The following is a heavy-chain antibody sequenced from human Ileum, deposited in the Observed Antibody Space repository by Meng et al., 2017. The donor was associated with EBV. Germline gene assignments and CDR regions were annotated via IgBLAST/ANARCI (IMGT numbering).Heavy chain of an antibody. V-gene: IGHV4-59*01. CDR1: GAPIRTYY. Sequence: SAHGRLHPWVSLSSPSLVPGAPIRTYYWSWLRQSPGKGPELIGYIYSSGDTNYNPSLKSRVTISIDTSKNQFSLMLNSVTAADTAVYYCARGSSYSSGWYPDLWGQGTLVTVSS. CDR3: ARGSSYSSGWYPDL. D-gene: IGHD6-19*01. J-gene: IGHJ5*02. CDR2: IYSSGDT.